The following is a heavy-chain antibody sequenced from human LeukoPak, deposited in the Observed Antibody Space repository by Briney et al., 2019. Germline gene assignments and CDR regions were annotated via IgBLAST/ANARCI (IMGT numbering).Heavy chain of an antibody. CDR1: GFIFSNYW. Sequence: GGSLRLSCAASGFIFSNYWMTWVRQAPGKGLEWVANIKQDGSDKHYVDSVKGRFTISRDNAKNSQYLQMNSLRAEDTAVYYCARDKIYYFDYWGQGTLVTVSS. V-gene: IGHV3-7*01. J-gene: IGHJ4*02. CDR3: ARDKIYYFDY. CDR2: IKQDGSDK.